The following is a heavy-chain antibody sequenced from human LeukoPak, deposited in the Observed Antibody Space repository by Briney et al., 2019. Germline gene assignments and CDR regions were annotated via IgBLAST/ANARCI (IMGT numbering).Heavy chain of an antibody. D-gene: IGHD5-18*01. V-gene: IGHV5-51*01. CDR2: IYPGGSDT. J-gene: IGHJ4*02. CDR3: ARRGDTACDY. Sequence: GESLKISCKGSGYSFTSYWIGWVRQMPGEGLQWMGIIYPGGSDTRYSPSFQGQVTISADKSTSTAYLQWSSLKASDTAMYYCARRGDTACDYWGQGTLVTVSS. CDR1: GYSFTSYW.